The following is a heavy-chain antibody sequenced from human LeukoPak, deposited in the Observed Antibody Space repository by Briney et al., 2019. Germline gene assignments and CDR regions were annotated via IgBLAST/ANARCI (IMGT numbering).Heavy chain of an antibody. CDR3: ARGGQWRPFDY. V-gene: IGHV4-34*01. Sequence: SETLSLTCAVYGGSFSGYYWSWIRQPPGKGLEWIGEINHSGSTNHNPSLRSRVTISVDTSKNQFSLKLSSVTAADTAVYYCARGGQWRPFDYWGQGTLVTVSS. J-gene: IGHJ4*02. D-gene: IGHD6-19*01. CDR2: INHSGST. CDR1: GGSFSGYY.